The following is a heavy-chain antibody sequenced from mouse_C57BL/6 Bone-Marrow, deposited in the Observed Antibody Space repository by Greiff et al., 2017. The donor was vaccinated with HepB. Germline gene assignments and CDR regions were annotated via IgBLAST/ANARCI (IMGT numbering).Heavy chain of an antibody. D-gene: IGHD1-1*01. CDR3: ARHEEGYYYGSSDRYYAMDY. V-gene: IGHV1-62-2*01. CDR1: GYTFTEYT. J-gene: IGHJ4*01. CDR2: FYPGSGSI. Sequence: VQLQQSGAELVKPGASVKLSCKASGYTFTEYTIHWVKQRSGQGLEWIGWFYPGSGSIKYNEKFKDKATLTADKSSSTVYMELSRLTSEDSAVYFCARHEEGYYYGSSDRYYAMDYWGQGTSVTVSS.